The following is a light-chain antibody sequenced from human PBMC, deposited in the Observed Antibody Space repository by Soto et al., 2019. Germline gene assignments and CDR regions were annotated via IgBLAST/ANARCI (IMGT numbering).Light chain of an antibody. J-gene: IGLJ1*01. Sequence: QSVLTQPASVSGSPGQSITISCTGTSSDVGGSNYVSWYQQHPGKAPKLMIYEVSNRPSGVSNRFSGSKSGNTASLTISGLQAEDEADYYCISYTSSSTLYVFGTGTKLTVL. CDR3: ISYTSSSTLYV. CDR1: SSDVGGSNY. CDR2: EVS. V-gene: IGLV2-14*01.